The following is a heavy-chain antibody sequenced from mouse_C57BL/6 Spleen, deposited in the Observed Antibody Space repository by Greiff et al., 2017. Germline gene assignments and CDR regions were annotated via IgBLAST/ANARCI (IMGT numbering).Heavy chain of an antibody. CDR1: GYSITSGYY. J-gene: IGHJ1*03. Sequence: DVQLVESGPGLVKPSQSLSLTCSVTGYSITSGYYWNWIRQFPGNKLEWMGYISYDGSNNYNPSLKNRISITRVTSKNQFFLKLNSVTTEDTATYYCARYYSYGGYFDVWGTGTTVTVSS. CDR3: ARYYSYGGYFDV. CDR2: ISYDGSN. D-gene: IGHD2-12*01. V-gene: IGHV3-6*01.